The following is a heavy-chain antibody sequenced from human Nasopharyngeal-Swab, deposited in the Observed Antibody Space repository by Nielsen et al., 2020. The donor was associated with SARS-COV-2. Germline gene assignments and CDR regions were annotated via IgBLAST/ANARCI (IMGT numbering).Heavy chain of an antibody. Sequence: LRLSCTVSGGSISSGGYYWSWIRQHPGKGLEWIGYIYYSGSTYYNPSLKSRVTISVDTSKNQFSLKLSSVTAADTAVYYCARDKGGMATVDYYYYYYMDVWGKGTTVTVSS. D-gene: IGHD5-24*01. CDR1: GGSISSGGYY. V-gene: IGHV4-31*03. J-gene: IGHJ6*03. CDR3: ARDKGGMATVDYYYYYYMDV. CDR2: IYYSGST.